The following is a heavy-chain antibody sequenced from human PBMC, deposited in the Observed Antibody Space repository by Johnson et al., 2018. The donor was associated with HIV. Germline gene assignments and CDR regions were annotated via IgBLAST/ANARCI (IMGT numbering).Heavy chain of an antibody. V-gene: IGHV3-9*01. CDR2: INWNSGSI. D-gene: IGHD2-15*01. CDR1: GFTFSRNW. CDR3: AKDWCSGGSCGLFDI. J-gene: IGHJ3*02. Sequence: VQLVESGGGVVQPGRSLRLSCAASGFTFSRNWMHWVRQAPGKGPVWVSGINWNSGSIAYADSVKGRFTTSRDNAKNSLYLQVKSLRAEDTALYYCAKDWCSGGSCGLFDIWGQGTMVTVSS.